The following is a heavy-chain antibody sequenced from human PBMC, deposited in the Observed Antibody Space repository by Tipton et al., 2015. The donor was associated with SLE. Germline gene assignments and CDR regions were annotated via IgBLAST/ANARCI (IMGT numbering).Heavy chain of an antibody. CDR3: ARGAGIEAADNYFDY. CDR2: TYYRSKWYN. D-gene: IGHD6-13*01. J-gene: IGHJ4*02. CDR1: GDSVSSNSAA. V-gene: IGHV6-1*01. Sequence: GLVEPSQTLSLTCAISGDSVSSNSAAWNWIRQSPSRGLELLGRTYYRSKWYNDFALSVKSRIIVNPDTSKNQFSLQLTSVTPEDTAVYYCARGAGIEAADNYFDYWGQGTLVTVSS.